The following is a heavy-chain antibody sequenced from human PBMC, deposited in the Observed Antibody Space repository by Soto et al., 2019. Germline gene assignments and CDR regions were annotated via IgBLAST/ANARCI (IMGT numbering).Heavy chain of an antibody. D-gene: IGHD3-3*01. V-gene: IGHV1-8*01. CDR2: MNTNTGNT. CDR3: ARVVRFFGGHAGY. CDR1: GYTFTELD. J-gene: IGHJ4*02. Sequence: QVLLVQSGADVKKPGASVKVSCKTSGYTFTELDINWVRQAPGQGLEWMGWMNTNTGNTGYAQKFQGRVTMTRDTSISTAYMELRRLRSEDTAVYYCARVVRFFGGHAGYWGQGTLVILSS.